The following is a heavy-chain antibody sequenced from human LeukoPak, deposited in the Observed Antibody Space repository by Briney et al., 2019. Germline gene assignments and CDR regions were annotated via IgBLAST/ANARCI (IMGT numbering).Heavy chain of an antibody. V-gene: IGHV3-23*01. D-gene: IGHD1-14*01. CDR2: ISGSGDKT. CDR3: GKIEGGEPFDY. Sequence: EGSLRLSCAASGFTFSSYVMSWVRQAPGKGLEWVSAISGSGDKTYYADSVKGRFTISRDNSKDTVYLQMNSVRAEDTAVYNCGKIEGGEPFDYWGQGTLVTVSS. J-gene: IGHJ4*02. CDR1: GFTFSSYV.